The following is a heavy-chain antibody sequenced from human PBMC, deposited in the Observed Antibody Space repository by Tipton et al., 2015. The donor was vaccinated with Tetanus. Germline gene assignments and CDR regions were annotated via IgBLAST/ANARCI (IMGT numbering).Heavy chain of an antibody. CDR3: AKEALGVLNL. J-gene: IGHJ6*04. CDR1: GFTLGSFA. D-gene: IGHD1-14*01. V-gene: IGHV3-23*03. Sequence: SLRLSCAASGFTLGSFAMTWVRQVPGKGLEWVAILYRGASTTYYEDSVKGRFTISRDNSKNTLSLQLNSLRADDTAIYYCAKEALGVLNLWGKGTTVIVSS. CDR2: LYRGASTT.